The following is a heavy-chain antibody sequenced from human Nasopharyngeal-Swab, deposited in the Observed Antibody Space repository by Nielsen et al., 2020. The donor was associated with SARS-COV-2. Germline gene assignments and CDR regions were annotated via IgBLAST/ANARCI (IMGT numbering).Heavy chain of an antibody. CDR3: ARGRGSSTSMIGY. V-gene: IGHV3-74*01. J-gene: IGHJ4*02. CDR2: INGDGSSL. D-gene: IGHD2/OR15-2a*01. Sequence: WIRQPPGKGLVWVSRINGDGSSLNYADFVKGRFTISTDNAKSTLYLKMNSLRAEDTAVYYCARGRGSSTSMIGYWGQGTLVTVSS.